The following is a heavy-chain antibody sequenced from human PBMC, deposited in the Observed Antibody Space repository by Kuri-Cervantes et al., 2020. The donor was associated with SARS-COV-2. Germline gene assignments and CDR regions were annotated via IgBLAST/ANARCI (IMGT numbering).Heavy chain of an antibody. Sequence: RGSLRLSCAASGFTFSSYGMHWVRQAPGKGLEWVAVIWYDGSNKYYADSVKGRFTISRDNSKNTLYLQMNSLRAEDTAVYYCAREEYSSSWSAVDFDYWGQGTLVTVSS. V-gene: IGHV3-33*08. CDR2: IWYDGSNK. CDR1: GFTFSSYG. J-gene: IGHJ4*02. D-gene: IGHD6-13*01. CDR3: AREEYSSSWSAVDFDY.